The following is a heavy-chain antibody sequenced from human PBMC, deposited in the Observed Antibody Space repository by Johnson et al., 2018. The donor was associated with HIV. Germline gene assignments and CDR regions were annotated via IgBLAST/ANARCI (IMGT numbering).Heavy chain of an antibody. V-gene: IGHV3-30-3*01. Sequence: QVQLVESGGGVVQPGRSLRLSCAASGFTFSSYAMHWVRQAPGKGLEWVALISYDGPNKYYADSVRGRFTISRANAKNTLYLQMNSLRFEVTAVYYCARDWYHNFWSGYYRDDAFDIWGQGTMVTVSS. D-gene: IGHD3-3*01. CDR1: GFTFSSYA. CDR3: ARDWYHNFWSGYYRDDAFDI. J-gene: IGHJ3*02. CDR2: ISYDGPNK.